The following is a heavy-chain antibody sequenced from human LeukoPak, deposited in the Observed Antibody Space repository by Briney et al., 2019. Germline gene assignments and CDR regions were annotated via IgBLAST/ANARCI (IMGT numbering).Heavy chain of an antibody. CDR2: IYGGGST. D-gene: IGHD3-22*01. CDR1: GLTATSNY. CDR3: ARSRSGYYYFDY. V-gene: IGHV3-66*01. J-gene: IGHJ4*02. Sequence: GGSLRLSCAAAGLTATSNYMSWVRQAPGKGLEWVSLIYGGGSTNYAYSVKGRFTISRDNSKNTLYLQMNSLRVEDTAVYYCARSRSGYYYFDYWGQGTLVTVSS.